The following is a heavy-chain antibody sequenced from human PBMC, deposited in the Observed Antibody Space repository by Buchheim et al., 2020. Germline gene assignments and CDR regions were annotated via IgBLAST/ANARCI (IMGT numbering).Heavy chain of an antibody. CDR2: INSDGSST. V-gene: IGHV3-74*01. CDR1: GFTFSSYW. CDR3: TMTTVVPDDWYFDL. Sequence: EVQLVESGGGLVQPGESLRLSCAASGFTFSSYWMHWVRQAPGKGLVWVSRINSDGSSTSYADSVKGRFTISRDNAKNTLYLKMNSLGDEDTAVYYCTMTTVVPDDWYFDLWGRGTL. D-gene: IGHD4-23*01. J-gene: IGHJ2*01.